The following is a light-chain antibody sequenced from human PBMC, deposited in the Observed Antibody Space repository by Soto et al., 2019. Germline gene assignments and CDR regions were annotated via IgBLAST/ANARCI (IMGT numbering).Light chain of an antibody. CDR2: GAS. V-gene: IGKV3-20*01. J-gene: IGKJ1*01. CDR3: QQYGSSGT. CDR1: QSVSNNY. Sequence: EILLTQSPGTLSLSPGERATLSCRASQSVSNNYLAWYQPKPGKAPRLLIYGASNRATGIPDRLSVSGSGTDFTLTIRRLEPEDFAVYYCQQYGSSGTFGQGTKVDIK.